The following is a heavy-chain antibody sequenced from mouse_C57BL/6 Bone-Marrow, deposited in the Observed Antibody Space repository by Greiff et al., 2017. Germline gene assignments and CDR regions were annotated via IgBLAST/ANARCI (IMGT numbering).Heavy chain of an antibody. D-gene: IGHD1-1*01. J-gene: IGHJ4*01. CDR1: GYTFTSYW. CDR3: ARDFGDITTVVAYYYAMDY. V-gene: IGHV1-69*01. Sequence: QVQLQQPGAELVMPGASVKLSCKASGYTFTSYWMHWVKQRPGQGLEWIGEIDPSDSYTNYNQKFKGKSTLTVDKSSSAAYMQLSSLTSADSAVYYCARDFGDITTVVAYYYAMDYWGQGTSVTVSS. CDR2: IDPSDSYT.